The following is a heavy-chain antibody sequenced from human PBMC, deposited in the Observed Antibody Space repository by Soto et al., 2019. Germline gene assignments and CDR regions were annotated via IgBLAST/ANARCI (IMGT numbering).Heavy chain of an antibody. V-gene: IGHV1-69*01. J-gene: IGHJ6*02. CDR1: GVTFSSYA. Sequence: QVQLVQSGAEVKKPGSSVKVSCKASGVTFSSYAISWVRQAPGQGLEWMGGIIPIFGTANYAQKFQGRVTITADESTSTAYMELSSLRSEDTAVYYCASMRYSSVSYYYGMDVWGQGTTVTVSS. CDR2: IIPIFGTA. CDR3: ASMRYSSVSYYYGMDV. D-gene: IGHD6-25*01.